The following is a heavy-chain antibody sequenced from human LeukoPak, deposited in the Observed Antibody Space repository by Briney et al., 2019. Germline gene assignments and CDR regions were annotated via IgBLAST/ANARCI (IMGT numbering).Heavy chain of an antibody. V-gene: IGHV3-21*01. CDR2: ISGSRSYI. J-gene: IGHJ4*02. CDR1: GFTFSSYS. CDR3: ARDRGDYVWGSYRLNYFDY. Sequence: GGSLRLSCAASGFTFSSYSMNWVRHAPGKGLEWVSSISGSRSYIYYADSVKGRFTISRDNAKKSLYLQMNSLRAEDTAVYYCARDRGDYVWGSYRLNYFDYWGQGTLVTVSS. D-gene: IGHD3-16*02.